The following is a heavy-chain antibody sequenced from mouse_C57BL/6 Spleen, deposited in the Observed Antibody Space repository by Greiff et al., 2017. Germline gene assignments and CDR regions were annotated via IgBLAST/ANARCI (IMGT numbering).Heavy chain of an antibody. Sequence: EVQLVEPGAELVKPGASVKLSCTASGFNFNDYYMHWVKQRPEQGLEWIGRIDPEDGDTKYAPNFQGKATITADTSSNTAYLQLSSLTSEDAAVYCCTRSFDCDDYFDYWGQGTTLTVSS. CDR2: IDPEDGDT. J-gene: IGHJ2*01. CDR3: TRSFDCDDYFDY. CDR1: GFNFNDYY. V-gene: IGHV14-2*01.